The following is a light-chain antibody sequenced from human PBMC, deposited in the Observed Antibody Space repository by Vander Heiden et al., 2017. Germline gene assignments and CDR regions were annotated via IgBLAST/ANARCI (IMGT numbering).Light chain of an antibody. V-gene: IGKV1-5*03. CDR2: KAS. Sequence: DIQTTQSPSTLSASVGDRVTITCRASQSISSWLAWYQQKPGKAPKLLIYKASSLESGVPSRFSGSGSGTEFTLTISSLQPDDFATYYCQQYNGYSLTFGQGTKVEIK. J-gene: IGKJ1*01. CDR3: QQYNGYSLT. CDR1: QSISSW.